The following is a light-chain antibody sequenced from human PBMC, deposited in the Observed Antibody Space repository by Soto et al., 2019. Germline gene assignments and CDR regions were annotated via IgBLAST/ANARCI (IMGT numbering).Light chain of an antibody. CDR2: DAS. V-gene: IGKV3-11*01. CDR1: QSVSNY. Sequence: EVVLTQSPATLSLSPGERVTLSCRASQSVSNYFAWYQQKPGQAPRLLIYDASTRAAGIPARFSGSGSGTDFTRTISSLEPDGFGVYYCQQRSDWPLTVGGGAKVEIK. CDR3: QQRSDWPLT. J-gene: IGKJ4*01.